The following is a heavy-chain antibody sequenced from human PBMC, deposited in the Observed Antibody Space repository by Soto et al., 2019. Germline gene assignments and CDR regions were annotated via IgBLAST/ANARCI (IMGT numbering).Heavy chain of an antibody. V-gene: IGHV4-39*01. CDR3: ASGDRKYQLPPSN. CDR2: IYYSGRT. Sequence: SETLSLTCTVSGGSITSSGYYWAWIRQSPGKGLEWIGSIYYSGRTYYNPSLKSRVTLSVDTPMNQFSLKLSSVTAADTAVYYCASGDRKYQLPPSNWGQGTLVTVSS. D-gene: IGHD2-2*01. J-gene: IGHJ4*02. CDR1: GGSITSSGYY.